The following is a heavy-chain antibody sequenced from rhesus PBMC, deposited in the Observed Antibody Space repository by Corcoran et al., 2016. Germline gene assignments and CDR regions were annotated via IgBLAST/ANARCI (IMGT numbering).Heavy chain of an antibody. V-gene: IGHV4-173*01. CDR2: ISGSGGST. CDR3: ARVEYCTGSGCYGAFDF. D-gene: IGHD2-21*01. Sequence: QLQLQESGPGLVKPSETLSLTCAVSGGSISSNYWSWIRQPPGKGLEWVGRISGSGGSTDYNPPRMCRVTISTDTSKNQFSLKLSSVTAADTAVYYCARVEYCTGSGCYGAFDFWGQGLRVTVSS. CDR1: GGSISSNY. J-gene: IGHJ3*01.